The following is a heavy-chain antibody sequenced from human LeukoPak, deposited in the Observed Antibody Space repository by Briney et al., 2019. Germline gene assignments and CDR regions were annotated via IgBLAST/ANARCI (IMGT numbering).Heavy chain of an antibody. D-gene: IGHD5-24*01. CDR1: GYTFTSYS. J-gene: IGHJ3*02. V-gene: IGHV1-46*01. CDR2: INPSGASA. CDR3: ARIRDGYNDAYDI. Sequence: ASVKVSCKASGYTFTSYSIHWVRQAPGQGLEWMGIINPSGASAMYAQKFQGRVTMTRDMSTATVYLDLSSLRSEDTAVYYCARIRDGYNDAYDIWGQGTMVTVSS.